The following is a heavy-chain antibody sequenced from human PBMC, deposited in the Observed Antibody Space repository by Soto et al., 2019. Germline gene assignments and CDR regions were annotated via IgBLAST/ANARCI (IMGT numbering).Heavy chain of an antibody. CDR1: GYTFTNYG. CDR2: INTYNGNT. D-gene: IGHD6-13*01. J-gene: IGHJ3*02. Sequence: VQLMQSGVEVKKPGASVKVSCKASGYTFTNYGISWVRQAPGQGLEWMGWINTYNGNTNYAQKAQGRVTMTTETSTSTAYMELRSLRPDDTAVYYCARDLLYSTRATVRFDIWGQGTMLTVSS. CDR3: ARDLLYSTRATVRFDI. V-gene: IGHV1-18*01.